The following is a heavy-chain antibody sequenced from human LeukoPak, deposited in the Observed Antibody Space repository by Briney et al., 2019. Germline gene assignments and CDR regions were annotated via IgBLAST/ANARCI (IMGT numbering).Heavy chain of an antibody. Sequence: SETLSLTCGVSDYSIISDYYWGWIRQPPGKGLERIGSIYHSGSTYYNPSLKSRVTISVDTSKNQFSLKLTSVTAADTAVYYCAREGTSGTNWFDPWGQGTLVTVSS. CDR3: AREGTSGTNWFDP. CDR2: IYHSGST. CDR1: DYSIISDYY. V-gene: IGHV4-38-2*02. D-gene: IGHD3-10*01. J-gene: IGHJ5*02.